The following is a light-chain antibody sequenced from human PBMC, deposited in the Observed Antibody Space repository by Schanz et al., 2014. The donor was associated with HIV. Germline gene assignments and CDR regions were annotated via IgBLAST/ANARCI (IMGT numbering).Light chain of an antibody. CDR3: ATWHSSLREVV. CDR1: SSNIGSNT. Sequence: QSVLTQPPSASGTPGQRVTISCSGSSSNIGSNTVNWYQQLPGTAPKLLIFADYQRPSEIPDRISGSKTGTSATLAINGLQTGDEADYYCATWHSSLREVVFGGGTKVT. CDR2: ADY. V-gene: IGLV1-44*01. J-gene: IGLJ2*01.